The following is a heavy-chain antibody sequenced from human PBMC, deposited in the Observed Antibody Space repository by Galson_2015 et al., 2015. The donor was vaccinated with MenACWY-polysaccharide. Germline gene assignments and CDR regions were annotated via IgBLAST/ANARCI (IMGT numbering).Heavy chain of an antibody. V-gene: IGHV1-69*13. Sequence: SVKVSCKASGGTFSSYAISWVRQAPGQGLEWMGGIIPIFGTANYAQKFQGRVTITADESTSTAYMELSSLRSEDTAVYYCARTQTRGWGSGGAYGMDVWGQGTTVTVSS. D-gene: IGHD3-16*01. CDR3: ARTQTRGWGSGGAYGMDV. CDR1: GGTFSSYA. J-gene: IGHJ6*02. CDR2: IIPIFGTA.